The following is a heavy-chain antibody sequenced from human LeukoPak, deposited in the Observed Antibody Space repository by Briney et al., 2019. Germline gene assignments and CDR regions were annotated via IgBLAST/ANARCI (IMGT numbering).Heavy chain of an antibody. Sequence: SVKVSCKASGGTFSSYAISWVRQALGQGLEWMGGIIPIFGTANYAQKFQGRVTITADKSTSTAYMELSSLRSEDTAVYYCARTWGPSYCSSTSCPPYGMDVWGKGTTVTVSS. CDR2: IIPIFGTA. CDR3: ARTWGPSYCSSTSCPPYGMDV. D-gene: IGHD2-2*01. V-gene: IGHV1-69*06. J-gene: IGHJ6*04. CDR1: GGTFSSYA.